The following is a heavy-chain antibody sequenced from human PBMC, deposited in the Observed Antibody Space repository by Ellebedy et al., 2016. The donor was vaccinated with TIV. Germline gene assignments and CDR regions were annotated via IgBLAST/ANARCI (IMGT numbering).Heavy chain of an antibody. CDR2: IYSGGTT. CDR3: AGHGDRAMTH. CDR1: GFTVSSNY. V-gene: IGHV3-53*01. J-gene: IGHJ4*02. Sequence: ETLSLTCAASGFTVSSNYMSWVRQAPGKGLEWVSVIYSGGTTHYADSVKGRFTISRDKSKNTMDLQMNSLRAEDTAVYYCAGHGDRAMTHWGQGTLVTVSS. D-gene: IGHD5-18*01.